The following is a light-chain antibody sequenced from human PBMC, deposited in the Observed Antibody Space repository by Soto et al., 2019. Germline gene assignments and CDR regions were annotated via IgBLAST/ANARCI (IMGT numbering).Light chain of an antibody. CDR1: QSVSSSS. CDR2: GAS. V-gene: IGKV3D-20*02. J-gene: IGKJ4*01. CDR3: QQRSNWPPGVT. Sequence: EIVLTQSPGTLSLSPGERAILSCRASQSVSSSSLAWYQQKPGQGPRLLISGASSRATGIPDRFSGSGSGTDFTLTISRLEPEDFAVYYCQQRSNWPPGVTFGGGTKVEIK.